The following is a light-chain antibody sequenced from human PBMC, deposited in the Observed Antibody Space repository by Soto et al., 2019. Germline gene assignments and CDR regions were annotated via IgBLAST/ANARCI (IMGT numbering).Light chain of an antibody. CDR2: EVS. Sequence: QSALTQPASVSGSPGQSITISCTGTSSDVGGYNYVSWYQQHPGKAPKLMIYEVSNRPSGVSHRFSGSKSGNTASLTISGLQDADEAAYYCCSYTSSSTRVFGGRTKLTVL. J-gene: IGLJ3*02. V-gene: IGLV2-14*01. CDR1: SSDVGGYNY. CDR3: CSYTSSSTRV.